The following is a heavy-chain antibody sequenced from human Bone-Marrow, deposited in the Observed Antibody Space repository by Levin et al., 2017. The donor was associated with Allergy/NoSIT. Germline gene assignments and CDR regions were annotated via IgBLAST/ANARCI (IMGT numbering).Heavy chain of an antibody. CDR1: GGTFSSYA. J-gene: IGHJ4*02. D-gene: IGHD2-2*01. V-gene: IGHV1-69*13. Sequence: ASVKVSCKASGGTFSSYAISWVRQAPGQGLEWMGGIIPIFGTANYAQKFQGRVTITADESTSTAYMELSSLRSEDTAVYYCARSLVPAATSYYFDYWGQGTLVTVSS. CDR3: ARSLVPAATSYYFDY. CDR2: IIPIFGTA.